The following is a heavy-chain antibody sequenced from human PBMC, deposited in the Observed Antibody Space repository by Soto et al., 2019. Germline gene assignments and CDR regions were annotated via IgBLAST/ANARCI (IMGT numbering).Heavy chain of an antibody. J-gene: IGHJ5*02. CDR1: GYTFTSYG. V-gene: IGHV1-18*01. D-gene: IGHD6-19*01. Sequence: SVKDSCEASGYTFTSYGISWVRQAPVQGLEWMGWISAYNGNTNYAQKLQGRVTMTTDTSTSTAYMELRSLRSDDTAVYYCARVLSSSGWYKWFDPWGQGTLVTVSS. CDR3: ARVLSSSGWYKWFDP. CDR2: ISAYNGNT.